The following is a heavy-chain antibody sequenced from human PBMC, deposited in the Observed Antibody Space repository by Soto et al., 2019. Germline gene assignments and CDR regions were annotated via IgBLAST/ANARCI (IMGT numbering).Heavy chain of an antibody. D-gene: IGHD3-22*01. CDR1: GGSISSGDYY. V-gene: IGHV4-30-4*01. Sequence: SETLSLTCTVSGGSISSGDYYWSWIRQPPGKGLEWIGYIYYSGSTYYNPSLKSRVTISVDTSKNQFSLKLSSVTAADTAVYYCARDRMGGDSSGYYPDDFDIWGQGTMVTVSS. CDR2: IYYSGST. CDR3: ARDRMGGDSSGYYPDDFDI. J-gene: IGHJ3*02.